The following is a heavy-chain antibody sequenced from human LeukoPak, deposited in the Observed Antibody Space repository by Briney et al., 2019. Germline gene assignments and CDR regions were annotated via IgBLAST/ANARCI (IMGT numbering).Heavy chain of an antibody. CDR2: INHSGST. V-gene: IGHV4-34*01. D-gene: IGHD2-2*01. Sequence: SETLSLTCAVYGGSFSGYYWSWIRQPPGKGLEWIGEINHSGSTNYNPSLKSRVTISVDTSKNQFSLKLSSVTAADTAVYYCARRRRYCSSTSCYSTWFDPWGQGTLVTVSS. J-gene: IGHJ5*02. CDR3: ARRRRYCSSTSCYSTWFDP. CDR1: GGSFSGYY.